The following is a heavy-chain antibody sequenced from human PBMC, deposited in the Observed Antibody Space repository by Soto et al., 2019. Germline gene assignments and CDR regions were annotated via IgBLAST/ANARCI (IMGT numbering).Heavy chain of an antibody. D-gene: IGHD3-10*01. CDR2: IIPFHGVT. V-gene: IGHV1-69*08. CDR1: GGTFSPYT. J-gene: IGHJ4*02. Sequence: QVQLVQSGAEVKKPGSSVKVSCKASGGTFSPYTINWVRQAPGXGLXXXGRIIPFHGVTNYAQKFQARVTITADKSTSTAYMELSGLRFEDTAMYYCTRDWEITVSTWSFGGFWGRGTLVTVSS. CDR3: TRDWEITVSTWSFGGF.